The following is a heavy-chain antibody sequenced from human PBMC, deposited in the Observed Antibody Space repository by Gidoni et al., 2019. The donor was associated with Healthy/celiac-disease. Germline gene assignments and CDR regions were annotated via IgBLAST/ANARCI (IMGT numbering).Heavy chain of an antibody. CDR1: GFTFSSYA. CDR2: ISGSGGST. Sequence: EVQLLESGGGLVQPGGSLRLSCAASGFTFSSYAMSWVRQAPGKGLEWVSAISGSGGSTYYAESVKGRFTISRDNSKNTLYLQMNSLRAEDTAVYYCAKDRIRGTYFDYWGQGTLVTVSS. CDR3: AKDRIRGTYFDY. V-gene: IGHV3-23*01. D-gene: IGHD1-1*01. J-gene: IGHJ4*02.